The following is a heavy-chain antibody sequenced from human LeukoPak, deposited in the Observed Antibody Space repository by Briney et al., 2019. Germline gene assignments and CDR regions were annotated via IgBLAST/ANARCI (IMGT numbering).Heavy chain of an antibody. CDR2: ITSSSSYI. D-gene: IGHD1-26*01. CDR1: GFTFSSYN. V-gene: IGHV3-21*01. CDR3: ARDPYSGSYSAYYYYYMDV. J-gene: IGHJ6*03. Sequence: GGSLRLSCAASGFTFSSYNMNWVRHAPGKGLEWVSSITSSSSYIYYADSVKGRFTISRDDAKNSLYLQMNSLRAEDTAVYYCARDPYSGSYSAYYYYYMDVWGKGTTVTVSS.